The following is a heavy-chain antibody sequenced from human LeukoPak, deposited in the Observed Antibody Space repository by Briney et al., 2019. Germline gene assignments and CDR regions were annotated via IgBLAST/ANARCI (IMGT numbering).Heavy chain of an antibody. Sequence: KPSETLSLTCTVSGGSISGSNYYWGWIRQPPGKGLEWIGSILYTGSSYYNPSLKSRVTLSVDTSKDQFSLKLSSVTAADTAVYYCARDGYNTPGYWGQETLVTVSS. D-gene: IGHD5-24*01. CDR1: GGSISGSNYY. CDR3: ARDGYNTPGY. V-gene: IGHV4-39*07. CDR2: ILYTGSS. J-gene: IGHJ4*02.